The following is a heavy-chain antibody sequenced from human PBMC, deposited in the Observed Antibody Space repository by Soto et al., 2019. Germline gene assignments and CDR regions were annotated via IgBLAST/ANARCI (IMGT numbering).Heavy chain of an antibody. D-gene: IGHD3-10*01. CDR3: AKGLYGSGSLYNWFDP. Sequence: EVQLLESGGGLVQPGGSLRLSCAASGFTFSSYAMSWVRQAPGKGLEWVSAISGSGGSTYYADSVKGRFTISRDISKNPLYLQMNSLRAEDTAVYYCAKGLYGSGSLYNWFDPWGQGTLVTVSS. V-gene: IGHV3-23*01. J-gene: IGHJ5*02. CDR2: ISGSGGST. CDR1: GFTFSSYA.